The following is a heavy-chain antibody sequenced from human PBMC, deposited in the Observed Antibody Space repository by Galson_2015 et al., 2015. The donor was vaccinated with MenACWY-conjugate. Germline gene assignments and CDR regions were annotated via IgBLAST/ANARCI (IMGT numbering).Heavy chain of an antibody. CDR2: ISGSGGST. J-gene: IGHJ4*02. CDR3: AKDLGIVLRFLEGLDY. Sequence: SLRLSCAASGFTVSSNYMSWVRQAPGKGLEWVSAISGSGGSTYYADSVKGRFTISRDNSKNTLYLQMNSLRAEDTAVYYCAKDLGIVLRFLEGLDYWGQGTLVTVSS. CDR1: GFTVSSNY. D-gene: IGHD3-3*01. V-gene: IGHV3-23*01.